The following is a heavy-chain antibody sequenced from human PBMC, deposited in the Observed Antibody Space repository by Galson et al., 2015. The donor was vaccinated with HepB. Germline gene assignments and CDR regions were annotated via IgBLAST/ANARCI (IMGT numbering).Heavy chain of an antibody. CDR1: GGSFSGYY. CDR2: INHSGST. Sequence: ETLSLTCAVYGGSFSGYYWSWIRQPPGKGLEWIGEINHSGSTNYNPSLKSRVTISVDTSKNQFSLKLSSVTAADTAVYYCARAADSSGYYYRWFDPWGQGTLVTVSS. V-gene: IGHV4-34*01. J-gene: IGHJ5*02. D-gene: IGHD3-22*01. CDR3: ARAADSSGYYYRWFDP.